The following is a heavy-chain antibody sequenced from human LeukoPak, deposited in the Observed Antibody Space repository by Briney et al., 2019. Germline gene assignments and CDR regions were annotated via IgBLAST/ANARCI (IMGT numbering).Heavy chain of an antibody. J-gene: IGHJ2*01. CDR1: GFPFSAYD. CDR2: FGSAGDT. CDR3: VRGALPGDNWYFDL. Sequence: GGSLRLSCATSGFPFSAYDMHRVRQAPGKGLEWVSAFGSAGDTYYPGAVKGRFTISRDYAKNSLFLQMNSLRAGDTAVYFCVRGALPGDNWYFDLWGRGTLVTVSS. V-gene: IGHV3-13*01.